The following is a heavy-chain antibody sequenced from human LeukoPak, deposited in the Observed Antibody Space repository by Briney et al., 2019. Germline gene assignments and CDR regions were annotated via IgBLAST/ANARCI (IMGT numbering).Heavy chain of an antibody. CDR1: GFTFDDYA. D-gene: IGHD1-26*01. V-gene: IGHV3-9*01. Sequence: PGGSLRLSCAASGFTFDDYAMHWLRQAPGKGLEWVSGISWNSGSIGYADSVKGRFTISRDNAKNSLYLQMNSLRAEDTAVYYCARDGKYSGAFDIWGQGTMVTVSS. CDR2: ISWNSGSI. J-gene: IGHJ3*02. CDR3: ARDGKYSGAFDI.